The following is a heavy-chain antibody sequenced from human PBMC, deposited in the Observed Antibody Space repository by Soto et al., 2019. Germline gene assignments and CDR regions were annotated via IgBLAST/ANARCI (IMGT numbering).Heavy chain of an antibody. D-gene: IGHD3-3*01. V-gene: IGHV3-30*18. J-gene: IGHJ4*02. CDR3: AKELAYGDFWRGLEY. CDR2: ISHDGNIK. Sequence: QVQLVESGGGVVQPGRSLRLSCAASGFSFSSYAMHWVRQAPGKGLELVAIISHDGNIKRYADFVEGRFIVFRDNSNNNLLLQMESLKTDDTAVYYCAKELAYGDFWRGLEYWGQGTLVTVAS. CDR1: GFSFSSYA.